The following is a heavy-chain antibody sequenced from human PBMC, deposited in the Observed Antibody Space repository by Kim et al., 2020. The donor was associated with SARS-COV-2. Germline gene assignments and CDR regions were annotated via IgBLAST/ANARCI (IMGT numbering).Heavy chain of an antibody. CDR2: IYWDDDK. J-gene: IGHJ5*02. CDR3: ARRQMVRGIIGGWCDP. D-gene: IGHD3-10*01. Sequence: SGPTLVNPTQTLTLTCTFSGFSLSSSEVGVGWIRQPPGKALEWLALIYWDDDKRYSPSMKNRLTITKDTSKNQVVLTMTNMDPVDTASYYCARRQMVRGIIGGWCDPWGQGTLVTVSS. CDR1: GFSLSSSEVG. V-gene: IGHV2-5*02.